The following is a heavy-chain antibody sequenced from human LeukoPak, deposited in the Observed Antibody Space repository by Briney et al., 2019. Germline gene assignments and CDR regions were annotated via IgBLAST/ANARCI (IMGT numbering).Heavy chain of an antibody. V-gene: IGHV3-23*01. CDR1: GFTFSSYH. Sequence: GGSLRLSCAVSGFTFSSYHMNWVRQAPGKGLEWVSAISGSGGSTYYADSVKGRFTISRDNSKNTLYLQMNSLRAEDTAVYYCAKGDYSNRRYYFDYWGQGTLVTVSS. CDR3: AKGDYSNRRYYFDY. J-gene: IGHJ4*02. D-gene: IGHD4-11*01. CDR2: ISGSGGST.